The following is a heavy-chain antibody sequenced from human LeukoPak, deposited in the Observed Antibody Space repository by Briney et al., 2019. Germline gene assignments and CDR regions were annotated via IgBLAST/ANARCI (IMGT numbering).Heavy chain of an antibody. CDR3: ARGPVWRRLLLSVSRRGGYFDY. D-gene: IGHD2-15*01. CDR1: GGSLSGYY. J-gene: IGHJ4*02. CDR2: INHSGST. V-gene: IGHV4-34*01. Sequence: SETLSLTCGVYGGSLSGYYWSWIRQAPEKGLEWIGEINHSGSTNYNPSLKSRVTISADTSKNQFSLKLSSVPAADTAVYYCARGPVWRRLLLSVSRRGGYFDYWGQGILVTVSS.